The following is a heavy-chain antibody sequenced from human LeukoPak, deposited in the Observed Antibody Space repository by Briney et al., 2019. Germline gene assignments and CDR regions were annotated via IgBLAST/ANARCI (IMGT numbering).Heavy chain of an antibody. CDR3: AKDRARGGATNFDY. D-gene: IGHD1-26*01. V-gene: IGHV3-23*01. J-gene: IGHJ4*02. CDR1: GFTFSSYA. CDR2: ISGGGDSI. Sequence: GGSLRLSCAASGFTFSSYAMSWVRQAPGKGPEWVSAISGGGDSIYYADSVKGRFTISRDNSKNTLYLQMNSLRAEDTAVYYCAKDRARGGATNFDYWGQGTLVTVSS.